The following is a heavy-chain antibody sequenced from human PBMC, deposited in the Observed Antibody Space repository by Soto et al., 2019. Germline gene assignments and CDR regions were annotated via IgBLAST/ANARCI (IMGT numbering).Heavy chain of an antibody. CDR1: GFTFTSSA. CDR3: AAGEVAATYYYYGMDV. D-gene: IGHD2-15*01. V-gene: IGHV1-58*01. J-gene: IGHJ6*02. Sequence: QMQLVQSGPEVKKPGTSVKVSCKASGFTFTSSAVQWVRQARGQRLEWIGWIVVGSGNTNYAQKFQERVTITRDMSTSTAYMELSSLRSEDTAVYYCAAGEVAATYYYYGMDVWDQGTTVTVSS. CDR2: IVVGSGNT.